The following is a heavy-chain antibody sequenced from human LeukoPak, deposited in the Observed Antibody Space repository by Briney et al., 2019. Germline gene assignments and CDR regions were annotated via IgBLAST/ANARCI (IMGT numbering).Heavy chain of an antibody. V-gene: IGHV4-31*03. CDR3: GRETIAATGTSVFFDY. D-gene: IGHD6-13*01. CDR1: GGSISSGGYY. CDR2: IYYSGST. Sequence: SETLSLTCTVSGGSISSGGYYWSWIRQHPGKGLEWIGYIYYSGSTYYNPSLKSRVTISVDTSKNQFSLKLTSMTAADTAVYYCGRETIAATGTSVFFDYWGQGTLVTVSS. J-gene: IGHJ4*02.